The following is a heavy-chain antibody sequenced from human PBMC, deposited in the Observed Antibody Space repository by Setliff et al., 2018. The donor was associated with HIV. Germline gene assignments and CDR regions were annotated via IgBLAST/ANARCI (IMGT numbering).Heavy chain of an antibody. V-gene: IGHV1-3*01. D-gene: IGHD2-15*01. CDR3: ARVACSGGSCYGVFDY. J-gene: IGHJ4*02. CDR2: INAGNGNT. CDR1: GYTFRNYA. Sequence: ASVKVSCKASGYTFRNYAIHWVRQAPGQRLEWMGWINAGNGNTKYAQKFQGRVSITRDASASTAYMELSSLRSEDTAMYYCARVACSGGSCYGVFDYWGQGTLVTVSS.